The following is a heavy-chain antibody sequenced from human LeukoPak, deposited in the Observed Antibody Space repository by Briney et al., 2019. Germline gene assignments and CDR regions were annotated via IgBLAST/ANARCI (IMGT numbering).Heavy chain of an antibody. CDR3: ARGSDSSGPGETNYFDY. CDR1: GFTFSSYA. D-gene: IGHD3-10*01. V-gene: IGHV3-23*01. Sequence: GGSLRLSCAASGFTFSSYAMSWVRQAPGKGLEWVSAISGSGGSTYYADSVKGRFTISRDNSKNSLYLQMNSLRAEDTAVYYCARGSDSSGPGETNYFDYWGQGTLVTVSS. CDR2: ISGSGGST. J-gene: IGHJ4*02.